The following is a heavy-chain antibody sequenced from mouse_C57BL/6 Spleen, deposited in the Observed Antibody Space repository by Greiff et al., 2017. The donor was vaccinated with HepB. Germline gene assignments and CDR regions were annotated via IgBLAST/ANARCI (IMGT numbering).Heavy chain of an antibody. V-gene: IGHV1-62-2*01. J-gene: IGHJ2*01. D-gene: IGHD1-1*01. CDR3: ARHEGLYYYGSSFLDY. CDR2: FYPGSGSI. CDR1: GYTFTEYT. Sequence: VQLQQSGAELVKPGASVKLSCKASGYTFTEYTIHWVKQRSGQGLEWIGWFYPGSGSIKYNEKFKDKATLTADKSSSTVYMELSRLTSEDSAVYFCARHEGLYYYGSSFLDYWGQGTTLTVSS.